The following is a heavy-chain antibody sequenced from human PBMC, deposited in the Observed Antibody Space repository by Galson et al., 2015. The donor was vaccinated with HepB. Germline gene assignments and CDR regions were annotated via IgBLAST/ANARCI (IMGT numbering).Heavy chain of an antibody. Sequence: SVKVSCKASGGTFSSYAISWVRQAPGQGLEWMGRIIPILGIANYAQKFQGRVTITADKSTSTAYMALSSLRSEDTAVYYCARMIPGQLGGWFDYWGPGTLVAVSS. J-gene: IGHJ4*02. CDR2: IIPILGIA. CDR3: ARMIPGQLGGWFDY. D-gene: IGHD6-13*01. V-gene: IGHV1-69*04. CDR1: GGTFSSYA.